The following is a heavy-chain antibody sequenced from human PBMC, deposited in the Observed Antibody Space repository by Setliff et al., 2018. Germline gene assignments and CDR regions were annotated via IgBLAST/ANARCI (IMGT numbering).Heavy chain of an antibody. CDR3: TFARDGYDVFDI. CDR2: IKSNVDFGTT. V-gene: IGHV3-15*01. CDR1: GFTFSNAW. J-gene: IGHJ3*02. D-gene: IGHD5-18*01. Sequence: GGSLRLSCAASGFTFSNAWMSWVRQAPGKGLEWVGRIKSNVDFGTTDYAAPVKGRLTISRDDSRNTLYLQMNSLKTEDTAVYYCTFARDGYDVFDIWGQGTMVTVSS.